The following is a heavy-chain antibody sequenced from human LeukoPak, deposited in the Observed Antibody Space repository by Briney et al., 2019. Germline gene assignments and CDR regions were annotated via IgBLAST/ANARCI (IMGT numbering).Heavy chain of an antibody. J-gene: IGHJ4*03. CDR3: TTRSCGAGACSSSFYYYYGLHF. CDR1: GNSISKFA. D-gene: IGHD3-16*01. V-gene: IGHV1-69*13. Sequence: ASVKVSCKASGNSISKFAVSWVRQAPGQGLEWMGGIIPLFGTADYPQKFQGRVTITADESTSTTYMEQSSLKSEDTATYYCTTRSCGAGACSSSFYYYYGLHFWGQGTPVFVSS. CDR2: IIPLFGTA.